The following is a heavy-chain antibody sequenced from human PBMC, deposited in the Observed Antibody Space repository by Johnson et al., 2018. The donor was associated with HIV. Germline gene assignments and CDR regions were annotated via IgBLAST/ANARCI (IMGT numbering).Heavy chain of an antibody. CDR2: IGTAGDT. J-gene: IGHJ3*02. Sequence: VQLVESGGGVVRPGGSLRLSCVASGFTFDDYAMTWVRQAPGKGLEWVSAIGTAGDTYYPGSVKGRFTISRENAKNSLYLQMNSLRAGDTAVYYCAKKRSGLAARLGDGFDIWGQGTMGTVSS. CDR1: GFTFDDYA. CDR3: AKKRSGLAARLGDGFDI. V-gene: IGHV3-13*01. D-gene: IGHD6-6*01.